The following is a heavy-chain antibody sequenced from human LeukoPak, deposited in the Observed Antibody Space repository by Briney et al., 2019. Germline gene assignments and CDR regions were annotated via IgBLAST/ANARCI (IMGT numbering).Heavy chain of an antibody. J-gene: IGHJ4*02. Sequence: PSETLSLTCTVSGGSISSSSYYWGWNRQPPGKGLEWIGSIYYSGSTYYNPSLKSRVTISVDTSKNQFSLKLSSVTAADTAVYYCVVIPRSIAVAGTKQDYWGQGTLVTVSS. V-gene: IGHV4-39*07. CDR2: IYYSGST. CDR1: GGSISSSSYY. CDR3: VVIPRSIAVAGTKQDY. D-gene: IGHD6-19*01.